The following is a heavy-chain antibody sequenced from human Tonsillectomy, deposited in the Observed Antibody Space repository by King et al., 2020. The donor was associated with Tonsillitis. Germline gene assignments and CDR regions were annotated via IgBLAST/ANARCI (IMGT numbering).Heavy chain of an antibody. Sequence: DVQLVESGGGLVQPGGSLRLSCAASGFTFSSYAMSWVRQAPGKGLEWVSAISGSGGSTYYADSVKGRFTISRDNSKNTLYLQMNSLRAEDTAVYYCAKGHAFVPAAYQYYFDYWGQGTLVTVSS. J-gene: IGHJ4*02. D-gene: IGHD2-2*01. CDR2: ISGSGGST. V-gene: IGHV3-23*04. CDR1: GFTFSSYA. CDR3: AKGHAFVPAAYQYYFDY.